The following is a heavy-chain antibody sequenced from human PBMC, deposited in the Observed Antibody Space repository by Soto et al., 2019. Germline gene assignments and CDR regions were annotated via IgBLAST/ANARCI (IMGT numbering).Heavy chain of an antibody. D-gene: IGHD4-17*01. V-gene: IGHV1-18*01. CDR3: GREAGDYDWYFDL. Sequence: QVPLVQSGAEVKEPGASVKVSCKTSGYTFSSHGLYWVRQAPGQGLEWMGWISPSSGDTNYEQRFQGRVTLSTDTSTSTAYLEPTSLTSDDTAVFFCGREAGDYDWYFDLWGPGTPVTVSS. CDR2: ISPSSGDT. CDR1: GYTFSSHG. J-gene: IGHJ2*01.